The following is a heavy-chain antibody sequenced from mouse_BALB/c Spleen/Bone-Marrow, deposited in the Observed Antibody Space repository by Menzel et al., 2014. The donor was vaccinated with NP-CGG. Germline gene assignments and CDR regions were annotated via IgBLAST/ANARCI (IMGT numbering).Heavy chain of an antibody. CDR3: TRDPFYYGSSYAMDY. CDR2: ISGGGSYT. CDR1: GFTFSSYT. V-gene: IGHV5-6-4*01. J-gene: IGHJ4*01. D-gene: IGHD1-1*01. Sequence: EVKVVESGGGLVKPGGSLKLSCAASGFTFSSYTMSWVRQTPEKRLEWVATISGGGSYTYYPDSVKGRFTISRDNAKNTLYLQMSSLKSEDTAMYYCTRDPFYYGSSYAMDYWGQGTSVTVSS.